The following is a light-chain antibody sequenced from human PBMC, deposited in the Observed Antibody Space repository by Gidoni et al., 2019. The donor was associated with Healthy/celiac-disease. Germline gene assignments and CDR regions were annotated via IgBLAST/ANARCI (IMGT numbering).Light chain of an antibody. V-gene: IGLV3-1*01. CDR2: QDS. CDR1: KLGDKY. CDR3: QAWDSSTAV. J-gene: IGLJ2*01. Sequence: SYELTQPPSVSVSPGQTASITCSGDKLGDKYACWYQQTPGQSPVLVIYQDSKRSSGIPERFSGSNSGNTATLTISGTQAMDEADYYCQAWDSSTAVFGGGTKLTVL.